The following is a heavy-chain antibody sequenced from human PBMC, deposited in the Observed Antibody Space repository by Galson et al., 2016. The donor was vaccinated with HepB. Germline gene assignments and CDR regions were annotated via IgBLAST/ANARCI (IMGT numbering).Heavy chain of an antibody. CDR3: ARSGVGPEYGDYAFGY. CDR2: IDWDDDE. J-gene: IGHJ4*02. D-gene: IGHD4-17*01. V-gene: IGHV2-70*04. Sequence: PALVKPTQTLTLTCTFSGFSLSTNEMRVNWIRQAPGKALEWLARIDWDDDEFYTKSLRTRLSISKDTSKNQVVRTMTNLDPADTATYYGARSGVGPEYGDYAFGYWGQGTLVTVSS. CDR1: GFSLSTNEMR.